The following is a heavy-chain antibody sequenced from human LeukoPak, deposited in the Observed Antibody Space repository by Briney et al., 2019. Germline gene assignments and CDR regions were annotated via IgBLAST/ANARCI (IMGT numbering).Heavy chain of an antibody. Sequence: SETLSLTCTVSGASVSNYYWSWIRQPAGKGLEWIGRIYNGGSANYNPSLQSRISMSVDTSKNQFPLRLKSVTAADTAVYYCARQPIGPYYFDYRGQGTLVTVSS. J-gene: IGHJ4*02. D-gene: IGHD1-14*01. CDR2: IYNGGSA. CDR1: GASVSNYY. V-gene: IGHV4-4*07. CDR3: ARQPIGPYYFDY.